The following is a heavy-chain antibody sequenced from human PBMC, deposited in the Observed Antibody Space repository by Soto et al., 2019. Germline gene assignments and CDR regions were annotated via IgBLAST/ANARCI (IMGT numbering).Heavy chain of an antibody. CDR1: GFSFSDYY. J-gene: IGHJ5*02. CDR3: ARDGYCNNTIFHTWGGTFDP. CDR2: ISSSSDYT. V-gene: IGHV3-11*06. D-gene: IGHD2-2*02. Sequence: GSLRLCCAASGFSFSDYYMSWIRQAPGKGLEWISYISSSSDYTNYADSVKGRFAISRDNAKKSLFLEMNNLRAEDTAVYYCARDGYCNNTIFHTWGGTFDPWGQGPFVTV.